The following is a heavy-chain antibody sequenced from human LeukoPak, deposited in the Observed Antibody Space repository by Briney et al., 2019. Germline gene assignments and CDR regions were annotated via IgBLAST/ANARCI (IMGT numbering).Heavy chain of an antibody. J-gene: IGHJ4*02. CDR3: AREDYYDSSGYYLDY. CDR1: GYSISSGYL. CDR2: IYHSGST. D-gene: IGHD3-22*01. Sequence: SETLSLTCTVSGYSISSGYLWGWIRQPPGKGLEWIASIYHSGSTYYSPSLKSRVTISVDTSKNQFSLNLSSVTAADTAVYYCAREDYYDSSGYYLDYWGQGTLVTVSS. V-gene: IGHV4-38-2*02.